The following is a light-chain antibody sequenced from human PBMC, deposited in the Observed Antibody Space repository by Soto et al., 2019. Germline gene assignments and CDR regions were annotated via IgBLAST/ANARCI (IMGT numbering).Light chain of an antibody. V-gene: IGLV2-14*01. Sequence: QSVLTQPASVSGSPGQSITISCTGTSSDVGGYNYVSWYQQHPGKAPKFMIYDVSNRPSGVSNRFSGSKSDSTASLTISGLQAEDEADYYCSSYTTSNTRQIVFGTGTKVTVL. J-gene: IGLJ1*01. CDR3: SSYTTSNTRQIV. CDR2: DVS. CDR1: SSDVGGYNY.